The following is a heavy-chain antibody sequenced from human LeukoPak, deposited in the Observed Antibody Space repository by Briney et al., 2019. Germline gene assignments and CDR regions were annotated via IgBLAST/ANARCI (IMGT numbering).Heavy chain of an antibody. V-gene: IGHV1-2*02. CDR3: AREGSYCDGGDCYSFDF. J-gene: IGHJ4*02. D-gene: IGHD2-21*02. CDR2: MHVGTGNT. CDR1: GYTFIANY. Sequence: ASVQLSCKASGYTFIANYLQWVRQAPGLGPEWLGWMHVGTGNTRYAPKFQDRVTLSRDTSINTAYMDLSSLTSDDTAVYYCAREGSYCDGGDCYSFDFWGQGTLVTVSS.